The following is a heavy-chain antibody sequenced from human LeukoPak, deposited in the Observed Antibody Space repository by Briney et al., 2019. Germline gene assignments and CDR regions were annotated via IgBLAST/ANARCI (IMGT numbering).Heavy chain of an antibody. V-gene: IGHV4-39*07. CDR1: GASLTSSEYY. Sequence: SETLSLTCSVSGASLTSSEYYWAWIRQSPGRGLEWIASIHYTGSTYYNPSLESRVTISVDTSKNQFSLKLSSVTAADTAVYYCARGRRLLWFGEPYGMDVWGQGTTVTVSS. J-gene: IGHJ6*02. D-gene: IGHD3-10*01. CDR2: IHYTGST. CDR3: ARGRRLLWFGEPYGMDV.